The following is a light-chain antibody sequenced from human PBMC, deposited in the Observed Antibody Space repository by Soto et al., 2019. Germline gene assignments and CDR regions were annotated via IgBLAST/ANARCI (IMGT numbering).Light chain of an antibody. Sequence: QSVLTQPPSVSGAPGQRVTISCTGSSSNIGAGYNVHWYQQVPGTAPKLLIYGDSNRPSGVPDRFSGSKSGTSASLAITGLQAEDVADYYCQSYDSSLSGWLFGGGTQLTVL. CDR3: QSYDSSLSGWL. CDR2: GDS. V-gene: IGLV1-40*01. CDR1: SSNIGAGYN. J-gene: IGLJ3*02.